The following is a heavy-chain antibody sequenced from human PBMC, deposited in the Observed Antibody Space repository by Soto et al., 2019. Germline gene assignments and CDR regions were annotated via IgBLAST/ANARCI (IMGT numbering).Heavy chain of an antibody. D-gene: IGHD3-16*02. CDR2: ISGSGGST. Sequence: EVQLLESGGGLVQPGGSLRLSCAASGFTFSSYAMSWVRQAPGKGLEWVSAISGSGGSTYYADSVKGRFTISRDNSKNTLYLQMNSLRAEDTAVYYCAKDRLLSTYIWGSYRLFDYWGQGTLVTVSS. CDR3: AKDRLLSTYIWGSYRLFDY. V-gene: IGHV3-23*01. J-gene: IGHJ4*02. CDR1: GFTFSSYA.